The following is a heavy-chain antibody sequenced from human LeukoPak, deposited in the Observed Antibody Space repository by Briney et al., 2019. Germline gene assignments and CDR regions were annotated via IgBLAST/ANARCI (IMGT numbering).Heavy chain of an antibody. CDR3: ARGPSYDSTHAAFDI. J-gene: IGHJ3*02. CDR2: MNPNSGNT. V-gene: IGHV1-8*03. CDR1: GYTFTSYD. Sequence: WASVKVSCKASGYTFTSYDINWVRQATGQGLEWMGWMNPNSGNTGYAQKFQGRVTITRNTSISTAYMELSSLRSEDTAVYYCARGPSYDSTHAAFDIWGQGTMVTVSS. D-gene: IGHD3-22*01.